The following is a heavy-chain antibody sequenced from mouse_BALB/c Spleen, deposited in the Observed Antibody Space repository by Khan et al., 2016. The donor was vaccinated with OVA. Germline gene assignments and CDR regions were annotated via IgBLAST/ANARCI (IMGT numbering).Heavy chain of an antibody. Sequence: QVQLKQSGAELARPGASVKMSCKASGYTFTTYTIHWVKQRPGQGLEWIGYIIPSNDYTNYNQKFKDRATLTADISSSTAYMQLSSLTSEDSAVYYCAREGAYYRSDGWFAYWGQGTLVTVSA. CDR2: IIPSNDYT. CDR1: GYTFTTYT. CDR3: AREGAYYRSDGWFAY. D-gene: IGHD2-14*01. J-gene: IGHJ3*01. V-gene: IGHV1-4*01.